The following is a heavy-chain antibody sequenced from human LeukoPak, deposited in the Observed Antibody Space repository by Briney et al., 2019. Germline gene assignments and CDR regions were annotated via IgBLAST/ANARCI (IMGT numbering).Heavy chain of an antibody. CDR1: GYTFTSYG. J-gene: IGHJ3*02. Sequence: ASVKVSCKASGYTFTSYGFSWVRQAPGQGLEWMGWISAYNGHTNYAQKLQGRVTMTTDTSTTTAYMELRSLTSDDTAVYYCAKDLFGLQFLEWYLFDIWGQGTMVTASS. CDR3: AKDLFGLQFLEWYLFDI. D-gene: IGHD3-3*01. CDR2: ISAYNGHT. V-gene: IGHV1-18*01.